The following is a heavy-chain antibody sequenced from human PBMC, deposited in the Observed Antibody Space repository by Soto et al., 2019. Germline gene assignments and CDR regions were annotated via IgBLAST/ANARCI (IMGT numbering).Heavy chain of an antibody. Sequence: SETLSLTCTVSGGSISSYYWSWIRQPPGKGLEWIGYIYYSGSTNYNPSLKSRVTISVDTSKNQFSLKLSSLRSEDTAVYYCATGPRGIAAAATFDYRGQGTLVTVSS. CDR1: GGSISSYY. CDR3: ATGPRGIAAAATFDY. V-gene: IGHV4-59*01. CDR2: IYYSGST. J-gene: IGHJ4*02. D-gene: IGHD6-13*01.